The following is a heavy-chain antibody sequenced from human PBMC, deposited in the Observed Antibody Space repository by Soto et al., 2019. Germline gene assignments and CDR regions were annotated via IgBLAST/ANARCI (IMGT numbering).Heavy chain of an antibody. J-gene: IGHJ4*02. D-gene: IGHD3-10*01. Sequence: GGSLRLSCAASGFTLSSYAMHWVRQAPGKGLEWVSGINMSGETTYYTDSVKGRFTVSRDNSNNALFLQMDSLRAEDAALYYCAKEAGLSPRGRIDFWGQGTLVTVSS. CDR3: AKEAGLSPRGRIDF. CDR1: GFTLSSYA. V-gene: IGHV3-23*01. CDR2: INMSGETT.